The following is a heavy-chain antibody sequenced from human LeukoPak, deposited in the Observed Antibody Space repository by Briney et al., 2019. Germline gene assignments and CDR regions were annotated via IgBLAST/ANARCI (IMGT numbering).Heavy chain of an antibody. CDR2: INGDGSTT. Sequence: PGGSLRLSCAASGFIFSSYWMHWVRQVPGKGLEWVSRINGDGSTTGYADSVKGRFTISRDNAKNALYLQMNNLRDEDTAVYYCATHFGSGSYYEYWGQGTLVTVSS. CDR3: ATHFGSGSYYEY. V-gene: IGHV3-74*01. CDR1: GFIFSSYW. J-gene: IGHJ4*02. D-gene: IGHD3-10*01.